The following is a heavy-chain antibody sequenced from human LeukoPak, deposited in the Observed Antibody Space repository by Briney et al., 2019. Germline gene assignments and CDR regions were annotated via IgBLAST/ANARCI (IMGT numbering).Heavy chain of an antibody. V-gene: IGHV1-69*04. CDR2: TISILRIA. Sequence: SVKVSCKASGGTFSIYATSWVRQAPGQGLEWMGRTISILRIANYAQKFQGRVTITADKSTSTAYMELSSLRSEDTAVYYCARLPGIAAAGDFDYWGQGTLVTVSS. D-gene: IGHD6-13*01. CDR3: ARLPGIAAAGDFDY. J-gene: IGHJ4*02. CDR1: GGTFSIYA.